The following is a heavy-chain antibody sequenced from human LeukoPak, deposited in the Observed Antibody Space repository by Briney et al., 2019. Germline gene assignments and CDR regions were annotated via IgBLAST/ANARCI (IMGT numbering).Heavy chain of an antibody. V-gene: IGHV3-7*01. D-gene: IGHD5-24*01. CDR2: IKQDGSEE. CDR3: ATRNNGCPYH. Sequence: PGGSLRLSCAASGFTFTTYWMMWVRQAPGKGLEWVAKIKQDGSEEYYVDSVRGRFTISRDNAKNSVYLQMNSLRAEDTAVYYCATRNNGCPYHWGQGTLDTVSS. CDR1: GFTFTTYW. J-gene: IGHJ4*02.